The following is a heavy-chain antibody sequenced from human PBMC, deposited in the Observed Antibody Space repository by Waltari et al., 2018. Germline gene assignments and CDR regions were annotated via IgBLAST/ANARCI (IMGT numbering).Heavy chain of an antibody. Sequence: HVQLQESGPGLVKPSGTLSLTCTVSGDSMSSGDFWSWVRQSPEKGLEWIGQVHRSGKANYNPSLESRVAISIDMSNNQFSLKVTSTTAADTAVYYCARDRGRGLYLDSWGQGTLVTVSP. J-gene: IGHJ4*02. CDR2: VHRSGKA. V-gene: IGHV4-4*02. CDR3: ARDRGRGLYLDS. CDR1: GDSMSSGDF. D-gene: IGHD2-15*01.